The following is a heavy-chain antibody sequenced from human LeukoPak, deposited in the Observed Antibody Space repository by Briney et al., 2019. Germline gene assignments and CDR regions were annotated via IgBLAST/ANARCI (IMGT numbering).Heavy chain of an antibody. V-gene: IGHV4-59*01. CDR3: ARDKQPGDY. CDR1: GDSISPYY. D-gene: IGHD6-13*01. J-gene: IGHJ4*02. Sequence: SETLSLTCTVSGDSISPYYWGWIRQPPGKGLEWIGYIYYSGDTTYNPSLKSRVTMSVDTSKNHFSLKLSSVTAADTAVYYCARDKQPGDYWGQGALVTASS. CDR2: IYYSGDT.